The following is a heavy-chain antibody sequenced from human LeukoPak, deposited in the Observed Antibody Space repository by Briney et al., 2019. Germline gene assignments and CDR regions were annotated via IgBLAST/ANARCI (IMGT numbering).Heavy chain of an antibody. CDR3: TTLSHDIHY. CDR2: ISYDGSNK. Sequence: GGSLRLSCAASGFTFSSYAMHWVRQAPGKGLEWVAVISYDGSNKYYADSVKGRFTISRDNSKNTLYLQMNSLRAEDTAMYYCTTLSHDIHYWGQGTLVTVSP. D-gene: IGHD1-1*01. J-gene: IGHJ4*02. CDR1: GFTFSSYA. V-gene: IGHV3-30*04.